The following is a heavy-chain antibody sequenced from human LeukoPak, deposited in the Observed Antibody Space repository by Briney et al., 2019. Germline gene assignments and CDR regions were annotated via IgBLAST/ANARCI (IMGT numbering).Heavy chain of an antibody. CDR2: IYYSGST. J-gene: IGHJ4*02. CDR3: ARQGYSYGYYFDY. Sequence: PSETLSLTCTVSGGSISSSSYYRGWIRQPPGKGLEWIGSIYYSGSTYYNPSLKSRVTISVDTSKNQFSLKLSSVTAADPAVYYCARQGYSYGYYFDYWGKGTLVTVSS. CDR1: GGSISSSSYY. V-gene: IGHV4-39*01. D-gene: IGHD5-18*01.